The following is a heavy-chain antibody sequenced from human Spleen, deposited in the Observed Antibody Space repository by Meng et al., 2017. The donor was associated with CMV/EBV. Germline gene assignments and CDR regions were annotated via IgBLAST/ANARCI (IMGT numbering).Heavy chain of an antibody. J-gene: IGHJ6*02. D-gene: IGHD6-13*01. V-gene: IGHV3-11*01. CDR3: TRAPAASSWYNFYYGMDV. CDR2: ISSSGTIM. Sequence: GGSLRLSCAASGFTFSDSYMNWIRQAPGKGLEWLSYISSSGTIMYYADSVKGRFTISRDNAKNSLYLQMNSLRAEDTAVYYCTRAPAASSWYNFYYGMDVWGQGTTVTVSS. CDR1: GFTFSDSY.